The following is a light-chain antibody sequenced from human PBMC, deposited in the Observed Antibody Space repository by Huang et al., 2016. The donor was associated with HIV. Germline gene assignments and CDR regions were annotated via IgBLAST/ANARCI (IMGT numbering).Light chain of an antibody. CDR3: KQPGS. Sequence: EIVLTQSPATLSLSPGERATLSCRASQSVGGYLAWYQQKPGQAPRLLIYDTSTRATGIPARFGGSGSETDFTLTISSLEPEDFAVYYCKQPGSFGQGTKVDIK. CDR2: DTS. V-gene: IGKV3-11*01. CDR1: QSVGGY. J-gene: IGKJ2*01.